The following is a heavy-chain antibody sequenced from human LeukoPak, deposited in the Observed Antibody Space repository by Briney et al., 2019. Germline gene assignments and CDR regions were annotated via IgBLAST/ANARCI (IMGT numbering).Heavy chain of an antibody. Sequence: LRLSCAASGFPFSGYGMHWVRQAPGKGVEWVTGIAWYGKRNHYADSVKGRYTSCRDNARQTMDLQMKSLRVEDTAVYHCTRYDSSLFDPWGQGALVIVS. CDR1: GFPFSGYG. D-gene: IGHD3-3*01. J-gene: IGHJ5*02. V-gene: IGHV3-30*03. CDR2: IAWYGKRN. CDR3: TRYDSSLFDP.